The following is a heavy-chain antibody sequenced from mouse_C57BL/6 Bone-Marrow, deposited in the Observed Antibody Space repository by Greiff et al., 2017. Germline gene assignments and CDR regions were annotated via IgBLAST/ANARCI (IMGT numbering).Heavy chain of an antibody. Sequence: EVKLVESGGGLVKPGGSLKLSCAASGFTFSDYGMHWVRQAPEKGLEWVAYISSGSSTIYYADTVKGRFTISRDNAKNTLFLQMTSLRSEDTDMYYCARPLYYGNYWFAYWGQGTLVTVSA. CDR2: ISSGSSTI. D-gene: IGHD2-1*01. V-gene: IGHV5-17*01. J-gene: IGHJ3*01. CDR3: ARPLYYGNYWFAY. CDR1: GFTFSDYG.